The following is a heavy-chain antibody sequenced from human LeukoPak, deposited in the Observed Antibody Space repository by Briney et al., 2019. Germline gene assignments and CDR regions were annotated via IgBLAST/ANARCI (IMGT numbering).Heavy chain of an antibody. J-gene: IGHJ4*02. CDR3: ASIRGTLGY. CDR1: GFTFSDHF. CDR2: IKNKANSYIT. Sequence: PGGSLRLSCAASGFTFSDHFMDWVRRAPGKGLEWVGRIKNKANSYITQYAASMEGRFTISRDDSKNSLYLQMSSLKTEDTAMYYCASIRGTLGYWGQGTVVTVSS. V-gene: IGHV3-72*01. D-gene: IGHD1-26*01.